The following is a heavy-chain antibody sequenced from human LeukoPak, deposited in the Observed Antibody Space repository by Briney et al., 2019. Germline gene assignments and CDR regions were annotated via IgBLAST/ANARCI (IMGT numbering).Heavy chain of an antibody. V-gene: IGHV1-46*01. D-gene: IGHD3-10*01. CDR2: INPSGGST. Sequence: ASVKVSCKASGYTFISYYMHWVRQAPGQGLEWMGIINPSGGSTSNAQRLQDRVTMARDTPRSTVYMELSNLRAEDTVVYFGGREGGVLWFGELGYWGQGTLVTVSS. J-gene: IGHJ4*02. CDR1: GYTFISYY. CDR3: GREGGVLWFGELGY.